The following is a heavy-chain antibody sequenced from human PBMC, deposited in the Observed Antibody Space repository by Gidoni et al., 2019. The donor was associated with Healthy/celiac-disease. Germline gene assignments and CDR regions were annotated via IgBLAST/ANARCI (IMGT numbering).Heavy chain of an antibody. Sequence: EVQLLESGGGLVQPGGSLRLSCAASGFTFSSYAMSWVRQAPGKGLEWVSAISCSGGSTYYADSVKGRFTISRDNSKNTLYLQMNSLRAEDTAVYYCAKGGALECTGGVCYTGMGWYFDLWGRGTLVTVSS. CDR1: GFTFSSYA. V-gene: IGHV3-23*01. CDR3: AKGGALECTGGVCYTGMGWYFDL. J-gene: IGHJ2*01. CDR2: ISCSGGST. D-gene: IGHD2-8*02.